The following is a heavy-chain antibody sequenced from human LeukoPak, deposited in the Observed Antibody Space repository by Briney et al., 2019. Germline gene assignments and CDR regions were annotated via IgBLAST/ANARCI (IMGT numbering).Heavy chain of an antibody. Sequence: PSETLSLTCAVYGGSFSGYYWSWICQPPGKGLEWIGEINHSGSTNYNPSLKSRVTISVDTSKNQFSLKLSSVTAADTAVYYCARGISPSTGQKTPNWNYRNYYGMDVWGQGTTVTVSS. CDR3: ARGISPSTGQKTPNWNYRNYYGMDV. J-gene: IGHJ6*02. D-gene: IGHD1-7*01. CDR1: GGSFSGYY. V-gene: IGHV4-34*01. CDR2: INHSGST.